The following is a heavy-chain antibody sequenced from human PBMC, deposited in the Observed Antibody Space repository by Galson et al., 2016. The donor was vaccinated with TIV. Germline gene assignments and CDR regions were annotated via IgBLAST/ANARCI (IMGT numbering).Heavy chain of an antibody. CDR2: FIPLFGTA. Sequence: SVKVSCKASGDAFSSYPFNLVRQAPGQGLEWVGGFIPLFGTANYAQKFQGRVTISADESTSTLYMEVRSLRSEDTAVYYCAKDRNTAMDTYHYYYGMDVWGQGTTVIVSS. D-gene: IGHD5-18*01. J-gene: IGHJ6*02. CDR3: AKDRNTAMDTYHYYYGMDV. V-gene: IGHV1-69*13. CDR1: GDAFSSYP.